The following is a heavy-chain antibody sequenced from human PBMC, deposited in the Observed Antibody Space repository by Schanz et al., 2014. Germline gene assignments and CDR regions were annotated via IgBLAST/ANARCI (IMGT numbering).Heavy chain of an antibody. D-gene: IGHD6-6*01. Sequence: AQVVESGGGLVKPGGSLRLSCVASGFTFSNAWMNWVRQGPGKGLEWVAFIQNDGSNYYHADSVKGRSTISRDNSKNTLYLQMNSLRVEDTAIYYCARGHGISTRLPIDSWGQGTLVTVSS. CDR3: ARGHGISTRLPIDS. CDR2: IQNDGSNY. J-gene: IGHJ4*02. CDR1: GFTFSNAW. V-gene: IGHV3-30*02.